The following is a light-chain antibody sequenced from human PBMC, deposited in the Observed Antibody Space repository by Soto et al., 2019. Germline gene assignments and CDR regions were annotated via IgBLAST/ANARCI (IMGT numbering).Light chain of an antibody. CDR3: QQYNDNCT. CDR1: QSISSW. Sequence: DIQMTQSPSTLSASVGDRVTITCRASQSISSWLASYQQKPGTAPKLLIYKASTLQSGVPSRFSGSGSGTEFTLTISSLQPDDSATYWRQQYNDNCTFGQGTKVEIK. V-gene: IGKV1-5*03. J-gene: IGKJ1*01. CDR2: KAS.